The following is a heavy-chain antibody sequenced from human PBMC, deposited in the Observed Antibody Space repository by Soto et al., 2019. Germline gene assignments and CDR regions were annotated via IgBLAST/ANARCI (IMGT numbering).Heavy chain of an antibody. D-gene: IGHD5-18*01. V-gene: IGHV3-66*01. CDR3: ARGGDSYGYGEDYYYGMDV. Sequence: EVQLVESGGGLVQPGGSLRLSCAASGFGVSNNYMSWVRQAPGKGLEWVSAINSGGNTYYADSVKGRFTISRDNSKNTVYLQMNSVGAEDTPVYYCARGGDSYGYGEDYYYGMDVWGQGTTVTVSS. CDR2: INSGGNT. CDR1: GFGVSNNY. J-gene: IGHJ6*02.